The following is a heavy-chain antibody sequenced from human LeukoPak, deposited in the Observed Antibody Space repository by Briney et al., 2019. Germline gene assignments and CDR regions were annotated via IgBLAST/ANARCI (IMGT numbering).Heavy chain of an antibody. V-gene: IGHV1-18*04. CDR3: ARDSPLGYCSSTSCYPHWFDP. D-gene: IGHD2-2*01. J-gene: IGHJ5*02. Sequence: ASVKVSCKVSGYTFTSYGISWVRQAPGQGLEWMGWISAYNGNTNYAQKLQGRVTMTTDTSTSTAYMELRSLRSDDTAVYYCARDSPLGYCSSTSCYPHWFDPWGQGTLVTVSS. CDR2: ISAYNGNT. CDR1: GYTFTSYG.